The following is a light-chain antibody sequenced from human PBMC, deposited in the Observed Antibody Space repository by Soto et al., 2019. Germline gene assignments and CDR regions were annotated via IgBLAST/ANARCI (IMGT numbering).Light chain of an antibody. CDR2: LGS. CDR3: MQALQAPRT. J-gene: IGKJ1*01. CDR1: LSLLHSNGNKY. V-gene: IGKV2-28*01. Sequence: ILTTQSELSLPVTPGEPASISCGSSLSLLHSNGNKYLDWYLRKPGQSPHLLIFLGSYRAPGLSDRLSGSGSGRDFTLKISRVEAEDVGVFYCMQALQAPRTLGQRPQV.